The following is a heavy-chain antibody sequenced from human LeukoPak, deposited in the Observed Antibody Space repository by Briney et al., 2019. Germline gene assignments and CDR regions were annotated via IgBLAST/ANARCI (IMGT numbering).Heavy chain of an antibody. V-gene: IGHV4-30-4*07. CDR1: GGSISSGGYS. D-gene: IGHD3-9*01. CDR3: TRGESAWLHDY. CDR2: VYYSGSA. Sequence: PSQTLSLTCAVSGGSISSGGYSWSWIRQAPGKGLEWIGYVYYSGSAYYNPSLKSRVTISVDTSKNQFSLKLTSVSAADTAVYHCTRGESAWLHDYWGQGTLVTVSS. J-gene: IGHJ4*02.